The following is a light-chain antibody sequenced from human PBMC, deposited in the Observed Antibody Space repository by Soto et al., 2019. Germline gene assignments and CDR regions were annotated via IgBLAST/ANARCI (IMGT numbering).Light chain of an antibody. CDR2: DSS. V-gene: IGKV3-15*01. CDR1: QNVNSN. J-gene: IGKJ1*01. Sequence: EIVMTQSPATLSVSPGETVTLSCRASQNVNSNLAWYQQKPGQAPRLLIYDSSTRAASIPARFSGGGSGTDFTLTISSLQSEDFAVYYCQQYRNWPRTFGQGTKVEIK. CDR3: QQYRNWPRT.